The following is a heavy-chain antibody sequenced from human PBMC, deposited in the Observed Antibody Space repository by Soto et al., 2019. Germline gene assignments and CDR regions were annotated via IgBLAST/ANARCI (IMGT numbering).Heavy chain of an antibody. Sequence: QVQLQQWGAGLLKPSETLSLTCAVYGGSFSGYYWCWIRQPPGKGLEWIGEITHSGSTNYNPSLQRLVTISVDTSKNQYPLKLSSVTAADTAVYYCARDVYYGSGNNNYWGQGTLVTFSS. D-gene: IGHD3-10*01. CDR1: GGSFSGYY. J-gene: IGHJ4*02. CDR3: ARDVYYGSGNNNY. V-gene: IGHV4-34*01. CDR2: ITHSGST.